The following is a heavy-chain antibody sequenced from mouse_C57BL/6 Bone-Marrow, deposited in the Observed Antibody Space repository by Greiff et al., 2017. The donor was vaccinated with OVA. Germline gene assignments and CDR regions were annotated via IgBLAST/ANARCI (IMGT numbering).Heavy chain of an antibody. Sequence: VMLVESGAELARPGASVKMSCKASGYTFTSYTMHWVKQRPGQGLEWIGYINPSSGYTKYNQKFKDKATLTADKSSSTAYMQLSSLTSEDSAVYYCARRAGYWYFDVWGTGTTVTVSS. CDR2: INPSSGYT. V-gene: IGHV1-4*01. CDR1: GYTFTSYT. D-gene: IGHD3-1*01. J-gene: IGHJ1*03. CDR3: ARRAGYWYFDV.